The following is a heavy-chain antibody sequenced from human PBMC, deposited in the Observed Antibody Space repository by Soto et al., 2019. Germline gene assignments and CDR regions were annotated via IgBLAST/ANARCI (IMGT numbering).Heavy chain of an antibody. CDR1: GFTFSSYA. V-gene: IGHV3-30-3*02. D-gene: IGHD1-1*01. J-gene: IGHJ4*02. CDR3: TKTASTWTTFNERFDY. Sequence: PGGSLRLSCAASGFTFSSYAMHWVRQAPGKGLEWVAVISYDGTNKYYADSVKGRFTISRDNSKNTLSLQMNSLRAEDTAVFYCTKTASTWTTFNERFDYWGQGTLVTVSS. CDR2: ISYDGTNK.